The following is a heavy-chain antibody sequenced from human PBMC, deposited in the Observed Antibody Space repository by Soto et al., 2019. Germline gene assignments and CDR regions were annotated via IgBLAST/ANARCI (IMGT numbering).Heavy chain of an antibody. Sequence: QVQLQESGPGLVKPSETLSLTCTVSGGSISSYYWSWIRQPPGKGLEWIGYIYYSGSTNYNPSLKSRVTIPVHTSKNQFSLKLRSVTAADTAVYYCARTYGDYVGYAFDIWGQGTMVTVSS. CDR1: GGSISSYY. D-gene: IGHD4-17*01. CDR2: IYYSGST. V-gene: IGHV4-59*01. J-gene: IGHJ3*02. CDR3: ARTYGDYVGYAFDI.